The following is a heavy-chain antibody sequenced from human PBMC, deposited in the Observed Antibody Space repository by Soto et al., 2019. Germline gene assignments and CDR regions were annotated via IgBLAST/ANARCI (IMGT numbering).Heavy chain of an antibody. D-gene: IGHD1-1*01. CDR3: ARQGNEFQP. Sequence: PXESLNNSCRGCGYSFTSYWISWVRQMPGKGLEWMGRIDPSDSYTNYSPSLQGHVTISADKSISTAYLQWSSLKASDTAMYYCARQGNEFQPWGQGTLVTVSS. J-gene: IGHJ1*01. CDR1: GYSFTSYW. V-gene: IGHV5-10-1*01. CDR2: IDPSDSYT.